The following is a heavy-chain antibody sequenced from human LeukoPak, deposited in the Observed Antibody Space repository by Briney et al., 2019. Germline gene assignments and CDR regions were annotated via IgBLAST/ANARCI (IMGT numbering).Heavy chain of an antibody. D-gene: IGHD3-22*01. Sequence: SETLSLTCTVSGDSISSGNYYWSWIRQPAGKGLEWIGRIYTSGNTNYNPSLKSRVTISVDTSKNQFSLKLTSVTAADTALYYCARGPYKYDGSGAFDIWGQGTMVTVSS. J-gene: IGHJ3*02. CDR1: GDSISSGNYY. CDR3: ARGPYKYDGSGAFDI. CDR2: IYTSGNT. V-gene: IGHV4-61*02.